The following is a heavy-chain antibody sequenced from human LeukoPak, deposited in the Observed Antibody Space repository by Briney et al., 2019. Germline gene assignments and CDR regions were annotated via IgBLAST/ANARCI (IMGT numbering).Heavy chain of an antibody. Sequence: PSETLSLTCAVYGGSFSGYYWSWIRQPPGKGLEWIGEINHSGSTNYNPSLKSRVTISVDTSKNQFSLKLSSVTAADTAVYYCAREGYSSGWYKIVLWGQGTLVTVSS. J-gene: IGHJ4*02. D-gene: IGHD6-19*01. CDR3: AREGYSSGWYKIVL. V-gene: IGHV4-34*01. CDR1: GGSFSGYY. CDR2: INHSGST.